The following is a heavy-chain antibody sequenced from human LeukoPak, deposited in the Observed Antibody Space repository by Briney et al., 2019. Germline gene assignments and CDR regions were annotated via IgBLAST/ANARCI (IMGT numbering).Heavy chain of an antibody. D-gene: IGHD6-13*01. J-gene: IGHJ4*02. CDR3: ARDAPGIAAAGGSDY. Sequence: PGGSLRLSCAASGFTFSSYAMHWVRQAPGKGLEYVSAISSNGGSTYYANSVKGRFTISRDNSKNTLYLQMGSLRAEDMAVYYCARDAPGIAAAGGSDYWDQGTLVTVSS. CDR2: ISSNGGST. CDR1: GFTFSSYA. V-gene: IGHV3-64*01.